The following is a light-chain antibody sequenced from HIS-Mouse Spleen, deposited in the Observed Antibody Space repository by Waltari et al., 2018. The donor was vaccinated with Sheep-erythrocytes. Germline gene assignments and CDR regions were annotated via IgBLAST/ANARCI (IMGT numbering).Light chain of an antibody. Sequence: EIVLTQSPATLSLSPGERATLSCRASQSVSSYFTWYQQKPGQAPRLLIYDASNRATGIQARFRGRGSGTDFTLTISSLEPEDFAVYYCQQRSNWYTFGQGTKLEIK. CDR3: QQRSNWYT. CDR2: DAS. CDR1: QSVSSY. J-gene: IGKJ2*01. V-gene: IGKV3-11*01.